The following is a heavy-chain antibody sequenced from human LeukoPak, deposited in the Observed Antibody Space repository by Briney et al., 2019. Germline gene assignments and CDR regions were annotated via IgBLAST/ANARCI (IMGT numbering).Heavy chain of an antibody. CDR3: ARARTNFDY. Sequence: SETLSLTCAVYGGSFSGYYWSWIRQPPGKGPEWIGEINHSGSTNYNPSLKSRVTISVDTSKNQFSLKLSSVTAADTAVYYCARARTNFDYWGQGTLVTVSS. CDR1: GGSFSGYY. V-gene: IGHV4-34*01. CDR2: INHSGST. J-gene: IGHJ4*02.